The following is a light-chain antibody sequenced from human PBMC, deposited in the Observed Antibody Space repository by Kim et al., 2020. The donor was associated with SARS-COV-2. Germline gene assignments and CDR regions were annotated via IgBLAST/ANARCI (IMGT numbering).Light chain of an antibody. Sequence: KPVTISCTRSSGSIDANYVQWYQQRPGGVPTTVIYEDDQSPSGVSDRFSGSIDNSSNSASLTISGLKTEDEADYYCQSYNRSNVVFGGGTQLTVL. CDR1: SGSIDANY. CDR2: EDD. V-gene: IGLV6-57*03. CDR3: QSYNRSNVV. J-gene: IGLJ2*01.